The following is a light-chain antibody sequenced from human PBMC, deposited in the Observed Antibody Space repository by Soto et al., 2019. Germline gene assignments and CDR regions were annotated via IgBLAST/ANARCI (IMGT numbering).Light chain of an antibody. V-gene: IGLV3-21*02. CDR3: QVWDNVDDHIYV. J-gene: IGLJ1*01. CDR1: NIDIRT. Sequence: YGLHDPPARYVAGGQTARISCGGNNIDIRTVHWYQQKQGQAPLLVVCDNSXXXSGIPNRFSGSNSGNTATLTISRVEAGDEADYYCQVWDNVDDHIYVFGTGTKVTVL. CDR2: DNS.